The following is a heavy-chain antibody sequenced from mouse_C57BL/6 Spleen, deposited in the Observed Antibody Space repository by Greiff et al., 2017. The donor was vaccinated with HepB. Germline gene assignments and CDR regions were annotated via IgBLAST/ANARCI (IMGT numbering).Heavy chain of an antibody. CDR2: ISDGGSYT. D-gene: IGHD2-3*01. Sequence: EVKLQESGGGLVKPGGSLKLSCAASGFTFSSYAMSWVRQTPEKRLEWVATISDGGSYTYYPDNVKGRFTISRDNAKNNLYLQMSHLKSEDTAMYYCARDGYYSPFAYWGQGTLVTVSA. V-gene: IGHV5-4*01. CDR1: GFTFSSYA. CDR3: ARDGYYSPFAY. J-gene: IGHJ3*01.